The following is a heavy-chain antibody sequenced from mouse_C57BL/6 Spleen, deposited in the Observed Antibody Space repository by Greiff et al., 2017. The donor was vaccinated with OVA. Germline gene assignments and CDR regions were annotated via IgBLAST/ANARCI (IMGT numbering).Heavy chain of an antibody. J-gene: IGHJ4*01. CDR2: ISYDGSN. CDR3: ASPITTVVADYYAMDY. V-gene: IGHV3-6*01. D-gene: IGHD1-1*01. CDR1: GYSITSGYY. Sequence: DVQLQESGPGLVKPSQSLSLTCSVTGYSITSGYYWNWIRQFPGNKLEWMGYISYDGSNNYNPSLKNRISITRDTSKNQFFLKLNSVTTEDTATYYCASPITTVVADYYAMDYWGQGTSVTVSS.